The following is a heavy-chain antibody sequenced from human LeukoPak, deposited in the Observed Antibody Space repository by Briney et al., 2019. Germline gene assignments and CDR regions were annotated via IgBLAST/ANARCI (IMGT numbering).Heavy chain of an antibody. Sequence: GGSLRLSCAASGFTFSSYWMSWVRQAPGKGLEWVANIKQDGSEKYYVDSVKGRFTISRDNAKNSLYLQMNSLRAEDTAVYYCARSYDFCSGADAFDIWGQGTMVTVSS. CDR3: ARSYDFCSGADAFDI. CDR2: IKQDGSEK. V-gene: IGHV3-7*01. D-gene: IGHD3-3*01. CDR1: GFTFSSYW. J-gene: IGHJ3*02.